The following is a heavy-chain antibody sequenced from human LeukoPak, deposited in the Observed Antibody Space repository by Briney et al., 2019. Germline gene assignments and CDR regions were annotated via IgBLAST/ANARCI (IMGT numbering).Heavy chain of an antibody. CDR3: ARGGSSGYGVFDY. CDR2: IIPILGIA. J-gene: IGHJ4*02. V-gene: IGHV1-69*04. CDR1: GGTFSSYA. D-gene: IGHD3-22*01. Sequence: GAPVKVSCKASGGTFSSYAISWVRQAPGQGLEWMGRIIPILGIANYAQKFQGRVTITADKSTSTAYMELSSLRSEDTAVYYCARGGSSGYGVFDYWGQGTLVTVSS.